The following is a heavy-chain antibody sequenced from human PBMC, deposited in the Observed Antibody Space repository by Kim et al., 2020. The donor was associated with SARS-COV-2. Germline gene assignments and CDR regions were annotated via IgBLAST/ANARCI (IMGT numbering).Heavy chain of an antibody. CDR2: INHSGST. V-gene: IGHV4-34*01. Sequence: SETLSLTCAVYGGSFSGYYWSWIRQPPGKGLEWIGEINHSGSTNYNPSLKSRVTISVDTSKNQFSLKLSSVTAADTAVYCGGDCYWSEDKGHDYWGQGTLVTVSS. CDR3: GDCYWSEDKGHDY. D-gene: IGHD2-21*02. J-gene: IGHJ4*02. CDR1: GGSFSGYY.